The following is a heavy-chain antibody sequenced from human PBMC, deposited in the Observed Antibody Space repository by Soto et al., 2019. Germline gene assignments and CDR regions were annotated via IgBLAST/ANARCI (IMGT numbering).Heavy chain of an antibody. V-gene: IGHV1-69*13. CDR3: ARDPSTIDKLIGVWFDP. Sequence: SVKVSCKASGDTFGRFTINWVRQAPGQGLEWMGGIKPISDITNYAQRFQGRATFTADASTSTVYLELSSLRSEDTAMYYCARDPSTIDKLIGVWFDPWGQGTLVTVSS. D-gene: IGHD1-1*01. CDR1: GDTFGRFT. J-gene: IGHJ5*02. CDR2: IKPISDIT.